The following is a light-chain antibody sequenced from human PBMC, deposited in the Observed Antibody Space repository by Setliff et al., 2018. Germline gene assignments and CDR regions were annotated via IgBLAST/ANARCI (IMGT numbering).Light chain of an antibody. CDR2: XXX. V-gene: IGLV6-57*01. CDR1: SGSIASNY. J-gene: IGLJ2*01. CDR3: QSYDNSNYVV. Sequence: NFMLTQPHSVSESPGKTVIISCTRSSGSIASNYVXXXXXXXXXXXXXXIFXXXQRPSGVPDRFSGSIDSSSNSASLTISGLKTEEEADYYCQSYDNSNYVVFGGGTKVTVL.